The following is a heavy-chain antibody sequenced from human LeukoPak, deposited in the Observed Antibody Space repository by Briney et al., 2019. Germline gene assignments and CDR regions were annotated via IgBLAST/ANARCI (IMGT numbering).Heavy chain of an antibody. CDR2: ISTYNNNT. CDR3: ARVSVGSDYGDSLDY. V-gene: IGHV1-18*01. D-gene: IGHD4-17*01. CDR1: GYTFTNYG. J-gene: IGHJ4*02. Sequence: ASVKVSCKASGYTFTNYGITWVRQAPGQGLEWMGWISTYNNNTNYLQKLQGRVTMTRNTSISTAYMELSSLRSEDTAVYYCARVSVGSDYGDSLDYWGQGTLVTVSS.